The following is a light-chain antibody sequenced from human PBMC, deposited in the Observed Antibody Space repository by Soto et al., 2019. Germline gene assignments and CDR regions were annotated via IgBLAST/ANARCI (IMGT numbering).Light chain of an antibody. CDR2: EVS. V-gene: IGLV2-8*01. Sequence: LTQPPSASGSPGQSVTISCTGTSSDIGAYIYVSWYQQHPGKAPKLMISEVSRRPSGVPERFSGSKSGNTASLAVSGLQADDEAHYYCSSYAGSNNFVFGTGTKV. CDR3: SSYAGSNNFV. CDR1: SSDIGAYIY. J-gene: IGLJ1*01.